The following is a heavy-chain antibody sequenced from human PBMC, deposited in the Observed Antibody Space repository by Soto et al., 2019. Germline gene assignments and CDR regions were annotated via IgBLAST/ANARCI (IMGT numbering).Heavy chain of an antibody. V-gene: IGHV4-59*01. CDR1: GGSISSYY. CDR3: ARGRVAAAAGTEFDY. D-gene: IGHD6-13*01. CDR2: IYYSGST. J-gene: IGHJ4*02. Sequence: SETLSLTCTVSGGSISSYYWSWIRQPPGKGLEWIGYIYYSGSTNYNPSLKSRVTISVDTSKNQFSLKLSSVTAADTAVYYCARGRVAAAAGTEFDYWGQGTLVTVSS.